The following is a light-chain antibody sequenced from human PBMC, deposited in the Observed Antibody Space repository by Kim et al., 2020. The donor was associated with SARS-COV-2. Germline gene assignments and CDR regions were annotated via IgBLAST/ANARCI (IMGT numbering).Light chain of an antibody. J-gene: IGLJ1*01. V-gene: IGLV3-1*01. CDR1: KLGDKY. CDR2: QDS. CDR3: QAWDSSTAI. Sequence: SELTQPPSVSVSPGQTASITCSGDKLGDKYACWYQQKPGQSPVLVIYQDSKRPSGIPERFSGSNSGNTATLTISGTQAMDEADYYCQAWDSSTAIFGTG.